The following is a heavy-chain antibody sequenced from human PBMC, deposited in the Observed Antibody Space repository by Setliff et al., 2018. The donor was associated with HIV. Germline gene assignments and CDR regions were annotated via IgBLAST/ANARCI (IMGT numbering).Heavy chain of an antibody. J-gene: IGHJ4*02. D-gene: IGHD3-22*01. CDR3: ARDPSIGYYYDSSGSYFDY. Sequence: PSETLSLTCTVSGGSISSSSYYWGWIRQPPGKGLEWIGSIYYSGSTYYNPSLKGRVTISEDTSKNQLSLKLSSVTAADTAVYYCARDPSIGYYYDSSGSYFDYWGQGTLVTVSS. V-gene: IGHV4-39*07. CDR2: IYYSGST. CDR1: GGSISSSSYY.